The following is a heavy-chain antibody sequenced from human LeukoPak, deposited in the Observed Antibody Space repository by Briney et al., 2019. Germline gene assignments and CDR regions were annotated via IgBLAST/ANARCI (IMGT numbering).Heavy chain of an antibody. J-gene: IGHJ4*02. CDR2: IYSGGST. Sequence: GGSLRLSCAASGFTVSSNYISWVRQAPGKGLEWVSVIYSGGSTYYADSVKGRFTISRDNSKNTLYLQMNSLRAEDTAVYYCAREYCGGDCYDYWGQGTLVTVSS. CDR3: AREYCGGDCYDY. V-gene: IGHV3-53*01. D-gene: IGHD2-21*01. CDR1: GFTVSSNY.